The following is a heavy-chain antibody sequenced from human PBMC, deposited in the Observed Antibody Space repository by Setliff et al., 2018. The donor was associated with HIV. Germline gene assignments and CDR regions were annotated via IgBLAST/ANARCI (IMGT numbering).Heavy chain of an antibody. J-gene: IGHJ4*02. D-gene: IGHD6-6*01. Sequence: SGPTLVNPTQTLTLTCTFSGFSLSTSEVGVGWIRQPPGKALEWLALLYWNDDKRYSPSLKSRLTITKDTSKNQVVLTMTNMDPVDTATYYCVRKSIAARPVDYWGQGTLVTVSS. CDR3: VRKSIAARPVDY. V-gene: IGHV2-5*01. CDR1: GFSLSTSEVG. CDR2: LYWNDDK.